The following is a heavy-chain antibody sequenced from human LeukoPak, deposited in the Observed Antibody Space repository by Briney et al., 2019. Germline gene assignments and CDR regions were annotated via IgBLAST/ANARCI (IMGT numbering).Heavy chain of an antibody. CDR2: IYISGST. V-gene: IGHV4-39*07. CDR1: GGSISSSSYY. D-gene: IGHD2-15*01. Sequence: PSETLSLTCTVSGGSISSSSYYWGWIRQPPGKGLEWIGRIYISGSTNYNPSLKSRVTISVDTSKNQFSLKLSSVTAADTAVYYCARGIVVVAQLGFYFYYMDVWGKGTTVTISS. CDR3: ARGIVVVAQLGFYFYYMDV. J-gene: IGHJ6*03.